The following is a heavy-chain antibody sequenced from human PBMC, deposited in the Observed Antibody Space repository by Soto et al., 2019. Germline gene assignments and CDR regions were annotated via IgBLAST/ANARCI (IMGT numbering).Heavy chain of an antibody. CDR1: GGSVSSCSYY. V-gene: IGHV4-61*01. CDR3: ARGLYPLYYDFWSGYYNYFDL. D-gene: IGHD3-3*01. Sequence: PSETLSLTCTVSGGSVSSCSYYWSWIRQPPGKGLEWIGYIYYSGSTNYNPSLKSRVTISVDTSKNQFSLKLSSVTAADTAVYYCARGLYPLYYDFWSGYYNYFDLWGRGTLVTVSS. CDR2: IYYSGST. J-gene: IGHJ2*01.